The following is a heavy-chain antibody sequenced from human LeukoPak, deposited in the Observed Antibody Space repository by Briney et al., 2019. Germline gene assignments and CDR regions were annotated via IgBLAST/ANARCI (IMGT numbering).Heavy chain of an antibody. Sequence: SETLSLTCIVSGGSVSSGSYYWSWIRQPPGKGLEWIGYIYNSVRTNYNPSLKSRVTLSVDTSKNQLSLKLSSVTAADTVVYFCVRDLVATIDHYYYGMDVWGQGTTVTVSS. J-gene: IGHJ6*02. CDR1: GGSVSSGSYY. CDR3: VRDLVATIDHYYYGMDV. D-gene: IGHD5-12*01. V-gene: IGHV4-61*01. CDR2: IYNSVRT.